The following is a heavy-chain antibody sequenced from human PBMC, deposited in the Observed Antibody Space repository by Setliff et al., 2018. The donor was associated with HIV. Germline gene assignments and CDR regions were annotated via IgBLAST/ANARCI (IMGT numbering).Heavy chain of an antibody. V-gene: IGHV4-39*01. CDR2: TANT. Sequence: SETLSLTCTVSGDSISTDNYHWGWIRQPPGKGLEWIGHTANTDYNPSLKSRVTVSVDTSKYQLSLRLSSVTAADTAVYYCARHAALIKRYYYYYLDVWGKGTTVTVSS. D-gene: IGHD5-18*01. CDR3: ARHAALIKRYYYYYLDV. CDR1: GDSISTDNYH. J-gene: IGHJ6*03.